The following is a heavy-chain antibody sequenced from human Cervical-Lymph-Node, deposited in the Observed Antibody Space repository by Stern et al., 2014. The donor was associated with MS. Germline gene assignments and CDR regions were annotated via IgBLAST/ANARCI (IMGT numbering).Heavy chain of an antibody. CDR2: IFPGDSDT. D-gene: IGHD3-3*01. CDR1: GYSFTSHW. J-gene: IGHJ6*02. CDR3: ARRDFWSGYGPFYGKDV. V-gene: IGHV5-51*01. Sequence: EVQLEESGAEVKKPGESLKISCKGSGYSFTSHWIGWVRQMSGKGLEWMGIIFPGDSDTRYSPSFQGQVTISADKSTSTAYLQWSSLKASDTAMYYCARRDFWSGYGPFYGKDVWGQGTTVTVSS.